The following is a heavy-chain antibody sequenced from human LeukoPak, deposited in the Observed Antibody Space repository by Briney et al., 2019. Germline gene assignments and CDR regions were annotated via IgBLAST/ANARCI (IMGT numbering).Heavy chain of an antibody. J-gene: IGHJ4*02. CDR1: GFTFSGSA. D-gene: IGHD3-22*01. CDR2: IRSKVNSYAT. V-gene: IGHV3-73*01. CDR3: TTYDSSAYYCAFFDY. Sequence: GGSLRLSCAASGFTFSGSAIHWVRQASGKGLEWVGRIRSKVNSYATAYAASVKGRFTISRDDSKNTAYLQMNSLQTEDTAVYYCTTYDSSAYYCAFFDYWGQGTLVTVSS.